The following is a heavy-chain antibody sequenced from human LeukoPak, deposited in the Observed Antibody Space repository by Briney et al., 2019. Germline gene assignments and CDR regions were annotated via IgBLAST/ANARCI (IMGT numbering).Heavy chain of an antibody. J-gene: IGHJ4*02. CDR1: GFTFSDHS. CDR3: ARRAYDVPYLDY. Sequence: GGSLRLSCAASGFTFSDHSMNWVRQSPGKGLEWVGRITNKTNNYTSQYAASVKDRFTISRDNLKNSLYLQMNSLKTEDTAVYYCARRAYDVPYLDYWGQGTLVTVSS. D-gene: IGHD2-21*01. CDR2: ITNKTNNYTS. V-gene: IGHV3-72*01.